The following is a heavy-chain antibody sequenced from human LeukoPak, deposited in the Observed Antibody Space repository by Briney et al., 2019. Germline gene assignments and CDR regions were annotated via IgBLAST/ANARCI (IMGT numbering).Heavy chain of an antibody. CDR1: GFTFDDYA. CDR3: AKGAVVVAATPYFDY. V-gene: IGHV3-43D*03. Sequence: PGGSLRLSCAASGFTFDDYAMHWVRQPPGNGLEWVSLISWNGGSIDYADSVKGRFTISRDNSKNSLYLQMNSLRPEDTALYYCAKGAVVVAATPYFDYWGQGTLVTVSS. D-gene: IGHD2-15*01. CDR2: ISWNGGSI. J-gene: IGHJ4*02.